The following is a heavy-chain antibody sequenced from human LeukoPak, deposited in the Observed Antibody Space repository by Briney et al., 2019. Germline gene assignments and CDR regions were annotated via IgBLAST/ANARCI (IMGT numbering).Heavy chain of an antibody. CDR3: ARHSSGWSDFDY. CDR1: GGSISTYY. CDR2: IYYSGTT. D-gene: IGHD6-19*01. J-gene: IGHJ4*02. Sequence: SETLSLTCTVSGGSISTYYWSWIRQPPGKGLEWIGYIYYSGTTTYNPSPKSRVTISVDTSKNQFSLKLSSVTAADTAVYYCARHSSGWSDFDYWGQGTLVTVSS. V-gene: IGHV4-59*08.